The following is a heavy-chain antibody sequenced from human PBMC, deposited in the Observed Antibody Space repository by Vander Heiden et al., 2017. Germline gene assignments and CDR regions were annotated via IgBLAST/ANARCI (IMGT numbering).Heavy chain of an antibody. CDR1: GFSLTTSGVG. J-gene: IGHJ5*02. V-gene: IGHV2-5*02. Sequence: QITLKESGPTLVKPTQPLTLTCTFSGFSLTTSGVGVGWIRQPPGKALEWLALIQSGDKGRYSPALRDRLIITKDTSKAQVVLTMTNMHPVDTATYYCVHSTYDFSSGPRFDAWGQGALVSVSS. CDR3: VHSTYDFSSGPRFDA. D-gene: IGHD3-3*01. CDR2: IQSGDKG.